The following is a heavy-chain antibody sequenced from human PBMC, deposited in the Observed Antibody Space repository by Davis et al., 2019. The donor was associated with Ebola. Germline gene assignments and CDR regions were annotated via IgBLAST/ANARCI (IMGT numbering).Heavy chain of an antibody. D-gene: IGHD2-2*01. V-gene: IGHV4-59*08. CDR3: ARCSGVVVVPAAIYYYYGMDV. CDR1: GGSISSYY. Sequence: SETLSLTCTVSGGSISSYYWSWIRQPPGKGLEWIGYIYYSGSTNYNPSLKSRVTISVDTSKNQFSLKLSSVTAADTAVYYCARCSGVVVVPAAIYYYYGMDVWGQGTTVTVSS. J-gene: IGHJ6*02. CDR2: IYYSGST.